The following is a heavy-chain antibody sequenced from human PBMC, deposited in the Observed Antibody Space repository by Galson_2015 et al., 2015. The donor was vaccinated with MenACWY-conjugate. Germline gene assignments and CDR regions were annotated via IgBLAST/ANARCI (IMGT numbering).Heavy chain of an antibody. J-gene: IGHJ4*02. Sequence: LRLSCAASGFPFTNYAMSWFRHSPGRGLEWVSAINGDDDQPFYAEAVKGRFTVARDSARNTVYLQMKSLRPEDTAIYYCAKRIAPSGAPYYFDSWGQGTLVTVSS. CDR3: AKRIAPSGAPYYFDS. D-gene: IGHD6-13*01. CDR2: INGDDDQP. CDR1: GFPFTNYA. V-gene: IGHV3-23*01.